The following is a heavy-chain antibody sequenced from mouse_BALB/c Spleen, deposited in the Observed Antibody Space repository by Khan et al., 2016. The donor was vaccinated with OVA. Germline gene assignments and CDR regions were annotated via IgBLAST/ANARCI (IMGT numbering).Heavy chain of an antibody. CDR3: ARSLVDYYAMDY. V-gene: IGHV5-9-3*01. J-gene: IGHJ4*01. Sequence: EVELVESGGGVVKPGGSLKLSCSASGFTFSSFAMSWVRQTPAKRLEWVATISSGGHYTFYPDSVKGRFTISRDSARNTLHLQMSSLRSEDTAMYYCARSLVDYYAMDYWGQGTSVTVSS. D-gene: IGHD2-2*01. CDR2: ISSGGHYT. CDR1: GFTFSSFA.